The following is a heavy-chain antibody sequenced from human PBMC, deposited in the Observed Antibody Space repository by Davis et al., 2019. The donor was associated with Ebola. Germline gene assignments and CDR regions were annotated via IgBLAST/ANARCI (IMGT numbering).Heavy chain of an antibody. Sequence: GESLKISCAASGFTFSSYSMNWVRQAPGKGLEWVSSISSSSSYIYYADSVKGRFTISRDNAKNSLYLQMNSLRAEDTAVYYCARAWGDYGDDWGQGTLVTVSS. CDR3: ARAWGDYGDD. J-gene: IGHJ4*02. D-gene: IGHD1-26*01. CDR1: GFTFSSYS. CDR2: ISSSSSYI. V-gene: IGHV3-21*01.